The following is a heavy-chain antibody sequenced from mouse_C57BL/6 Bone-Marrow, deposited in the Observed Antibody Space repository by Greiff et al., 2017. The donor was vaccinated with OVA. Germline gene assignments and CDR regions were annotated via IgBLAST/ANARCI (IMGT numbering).Heavy chain of an antibody. CDR2: IDPSDSYT. CDR3: ARSGDGNPWFAY. Sequence: QVQLQQPGAELVKPGASVKLSCKASGYTFTSYWMQWVKQRPGQGLEWIGEIDPSDSYTNYNQKFKGKATLTVDTSSSTAYMQLSSLTSEDSAVYYCARSGDGNPWFAYWGQGTLVTVSA. J-gene: IGHJ3*01. V-gene: IGHV1-50*01. D-gene: IGHD2-1*01. CDR1: GYTFTSYW.